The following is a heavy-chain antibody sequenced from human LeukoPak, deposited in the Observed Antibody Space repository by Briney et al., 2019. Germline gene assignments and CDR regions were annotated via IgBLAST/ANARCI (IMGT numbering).Heavy chain of an antibody. CDR1: GGTFSSYA. D-gene: IGHD2-2*01. CDR2: IIPIFGTA. Sequence: SVKVSCKASGGTFSSYAISWVRQSPGQGLEWMGGIIPIFGTANYAQKFQGRVTITADESTSTAYMELSSLRSEDTAVYYCARDCSSTSCLDYWGQGTLVTVSS. J-gene: IGHJ4*02. CDR3: ARDCSSTSCLDY. V-gene: IGHV1-69*13.